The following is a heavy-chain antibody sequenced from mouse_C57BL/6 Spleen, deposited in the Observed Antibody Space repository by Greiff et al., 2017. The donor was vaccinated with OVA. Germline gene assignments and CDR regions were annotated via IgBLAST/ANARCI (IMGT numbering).Heavy chain of an antibody. CDR1: GFTFSSYA. V-gene: IGHV5-4*01. CDR3: AREYGNYLYYFDY. J-gene: IGHJ2*01. Sequence: EVQGVESGGGLVKPGGSLKLSCAASGFTFSSYAMPWVRQTPEKRLEWVATISDGGSYTNYTDNVKGRFTISKDNAKNNLYLQMSHLKSEDTAMYYCAREYGNYLYYFDYWGQGTTLTVSS. D-gene: IGHD2-10*02. CDR2: ISDGGSYT.